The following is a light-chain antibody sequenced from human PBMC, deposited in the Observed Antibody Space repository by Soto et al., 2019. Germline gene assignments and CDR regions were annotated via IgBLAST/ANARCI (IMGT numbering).Light chain of an antibody. J-gene: IGLJ3*02. CDR1: SSNIGSNY. V-gene: IGLV1-47*01. CDR3: VAWDDSLSAWV. Sequence: QAVVTQPPSASGTPGQRVTISCSGSSSNIGSNYVYWYQQLPGTAPKLLIYRNNQRPSGVPDRFSGSKSGTSASLAISGLRSEDEADYYCVAWDDSLSAWVFGGGTQLTVL. CDR2: RNN.